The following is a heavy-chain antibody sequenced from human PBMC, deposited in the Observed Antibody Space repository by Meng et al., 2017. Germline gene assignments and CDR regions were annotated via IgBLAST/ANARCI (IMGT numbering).Heavy chain of an antibody. CDR3: ARGSNHYDSGGPYYGMDV. D-gene: IGHD3-22*01. V-gene: IGHV1-18*01. J-gene: IGHJ6*02. CDR2: ISTHNDNT. CDR1: GYTFTSFG. Sequence: ASVKVSCKASGYTFTSFGISWVRQAPGQGLEWMGWISTHNDNTNYAQKLQGRVTVTTDTSTSTTYMELRSLRSDDTAVYFCARGSNHYDSGGPYYGMDVWGQGTTVTVSS.